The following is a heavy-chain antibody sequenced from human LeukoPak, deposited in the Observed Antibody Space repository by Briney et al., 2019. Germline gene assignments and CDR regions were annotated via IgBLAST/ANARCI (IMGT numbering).Heavy chain of an antibody. CDR2: IYYSGST. V-gene: IGHV4-59*01. CDR1: GGSISSYY. CDR3: ARDQATIGFGELWDYYYGMDV. Sequence: TSETLSLTCTVSGGSISSYYWSWIRQPPGKGLEWIGYIYYSGSTNYNPSLKSRVTISVDTSKNQFSLKLSSVTAADTAVYYCARDQATIGFGELWDYYYGMDVWGQGTTVTVSS. D-gene: IGHD3-10*01. J-gene: IGHJ6*02.